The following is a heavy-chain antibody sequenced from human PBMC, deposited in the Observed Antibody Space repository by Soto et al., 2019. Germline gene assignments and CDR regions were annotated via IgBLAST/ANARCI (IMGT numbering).Heavy chain of an antibody. CDR3: ARVSEMVYAIQYYFDY. V-gene: IGHV4-59*01. D-gene: IGHD2-8*01. CDR2: IYYSGST. CDR1: GGSISSYY. J-gene: IGHJ4*02. Sequence: PSETLSLTCTVSGGSISSYYWSWIRQPPGKGLEWIGYIYYSGSTNYNPSLKSRVTISVDTSKNQFSLKLSSVTAADTAVFYCARVSEMVYAIQYYFDYWGQGTLVTVSS.